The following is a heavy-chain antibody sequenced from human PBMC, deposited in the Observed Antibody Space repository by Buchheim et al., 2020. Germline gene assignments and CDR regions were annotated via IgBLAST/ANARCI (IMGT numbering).Heavy chain of an antibody. V-gene: IGHV3-7*01. D-gene: IGHD7-27*01. CDR3: ARVKDWGWFDY. Sequence: DVQLVESGGGLVQPGGSLRLSCAASGFTFSSYWMSWVRQPPGKGLEWVANIKHDGTVTYYADSVNGRFSISRDNARNYLHLQMNSPRVEDTATYYCARVKDWGWFDYWGHGTL. J-gene: IGHJ4*01. CDR1: GFTFSSYW. CDR2: IKHDGTVT.